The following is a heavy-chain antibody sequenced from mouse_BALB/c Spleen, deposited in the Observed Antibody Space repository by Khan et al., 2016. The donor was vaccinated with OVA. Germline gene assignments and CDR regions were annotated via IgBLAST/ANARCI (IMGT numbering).Heavy chain of an antibody. J-gene: IGHJ2*01. D-gene: IGHD2-14*01. V-gene: IGHV3-8*02. CDR3: ARWNYRYDGYFDY. CDR1: GDSITSGY. Sequence: EVQLQESGPSLVKPSQTLSLTCSVTGDSITSGYWNWTRKFPGNKLEYMGYISSSDSTFYNPSLKSRISITRDTSKNQYYLQLNSVTTEDTATYYCARWNYRYDGYFDYWGQGTTLTVSS. CDR2: ISSSDST.